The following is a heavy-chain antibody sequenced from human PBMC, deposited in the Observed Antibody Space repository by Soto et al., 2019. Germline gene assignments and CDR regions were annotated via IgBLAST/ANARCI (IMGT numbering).Heavy chain of an antibody. D-gene: IGHD3-16*01. CDR3: ARDLRGNAFDI. Sequence: GGSLRLSCAASGFTFSSYSMNWVRQAPGKGLEWVSSISSSSSYIYYADSVKGRFTISRDNAKNSLYLQMNSLRAEDPAVYYCARDLRGNAFDIWGQGTMVTVSS. CDR2: ISSSSSYI. V-gene: IGHV3-21*01. CDR1: GFTFSSYS. J-gene: IGHJ3*02.